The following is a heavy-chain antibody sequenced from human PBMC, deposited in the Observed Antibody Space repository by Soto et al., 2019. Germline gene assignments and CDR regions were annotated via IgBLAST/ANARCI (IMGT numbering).Heavy chain of an antibody. CDR3: ARHGGYYFDY. V-gene: IGHV4-34*01. CDR1: SGSFSGYY. CDR2: IYHGLSI. D-gene: IGHD3-16*01. J-gene: IGHJ4*02. Sequence: TLSLTCAVYSGSFSGYYWSWIRQPPGKGLEWIGEIYHGLSIVYNPSLKSRVTISGDSSKNQFSLKLSSVTAADTAVYYCARHGGYYFDYWGQGTLVTVSS.